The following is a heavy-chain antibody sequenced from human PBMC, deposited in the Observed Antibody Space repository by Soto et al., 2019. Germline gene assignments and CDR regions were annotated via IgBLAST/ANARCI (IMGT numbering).Heavy chain of an antibody. D-gene: IGHD5-12*01. Sequence: QVQLVESGGGLVKPGGSLRLSCAASGFTFSDYYMSWIRQAPGKGLEWVSYISSSSSYTNYADSVKGRFTISRDNAKNSLYLKMTGLRAEDTAVYYCARAQGDYDSGRMIYFDYWGQETLVTVPS. CDR2: ISSSSSYT. CDR1: GFTFSDYY. V-gene: IGHV3-11*06. CDR3: ARAQGDYDSGRMIYFDY. J-gene: IGHJ4*02.